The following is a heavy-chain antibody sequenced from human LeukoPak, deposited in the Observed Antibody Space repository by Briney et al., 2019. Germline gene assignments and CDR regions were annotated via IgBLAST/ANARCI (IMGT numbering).Heavy chain of an antibody. J-gene: IGHJ4*02. CDR3: ARPTGLRFFDY. CDR1: GYSFTTYW. V-gene: IGHV5-51*01. CDR2: IYPDDSDT. D-gene: IGHD4-11*01. Sequence: GESLKISCKGSGYSFTTYWIGWVRQMPGKGMEWMGIIYPDDSDTRYSPSFQGQVTISADKSISTAYLQWSSLKASDTAMYYCARPTGLRFFDYWGQGTLVTVSS.